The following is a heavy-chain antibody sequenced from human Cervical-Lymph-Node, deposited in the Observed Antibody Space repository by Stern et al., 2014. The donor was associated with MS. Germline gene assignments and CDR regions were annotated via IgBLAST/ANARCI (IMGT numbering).Heavy chain of an antibody. Sequence: QLVQSGAEVKKPGESLKISCKLSGYSFTIYYIAWVRQMTGKDLEWMGVIYPYDSDTTYIPSFQGQVTISADKSITTAYLQWSSLRASDTAMYYCARHVQGFDYWGQGTLVTVSS. CDR3: ARHVQGFDY. J-gene: IGHJ4*02. V-gene: IGHV5-51*01. CDR2: IYPYDSDT. CDR1: GYSFTIYY.